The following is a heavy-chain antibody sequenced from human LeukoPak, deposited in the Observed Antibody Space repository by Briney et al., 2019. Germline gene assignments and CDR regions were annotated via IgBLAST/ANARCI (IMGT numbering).Heavy chain of an antibody. V-gene: IGHV3-7*03. CDR2: IKEDGTET. Sequence: GVSLRLSCAASGFMFSSNWMGWVRLAPGKGLEWVANIKEDGTETYYVDSVKGRFTISRDNAKNSLYLQMNSLRVEDTAVYYCAKEGRSLQTYWGQGTLVTVSS. CDR3: AKEGRSLQTY. CDR1: GFMFSSNW. J-gene: IGHJ4*02. D-gene: IGHD5-24*01.